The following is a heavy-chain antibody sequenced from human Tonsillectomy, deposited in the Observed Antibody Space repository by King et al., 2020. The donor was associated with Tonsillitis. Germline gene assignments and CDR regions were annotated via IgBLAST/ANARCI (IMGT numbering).Heavy chain of an antibody. D-gene: IGHD3-9*01. J-gene: IGHJ3*02. Sequence: VQLVESGGGLVQPGGSLRLSCAASGFTFKNYAMSWVRQAPGKGLEWVSTVSGGGCSTHYADSVRGRFTISRDNSNNPLYLQMNTLSADDTAVYYCAKPTGYLHAFDIWGHGTMVTVSS. CDR3: AKPTGYLHAFDI. V-gene: IGHV3-23*04. CDR1: GFTFKNYA. CDR2: VSGGGCST.